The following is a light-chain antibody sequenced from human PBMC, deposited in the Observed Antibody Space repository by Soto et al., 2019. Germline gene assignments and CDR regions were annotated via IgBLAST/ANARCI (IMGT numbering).Light chain of an antibody. CDR1: SSDVGGYNY. Sequence: QSALTQPASVSGSPGQSITISCTGTSSDVGGYNYVSCDQQHPGKAPKLMIYEVSNRPSGVSNRFSGSKSGNTASLTISGLQAEDEADYYCSSYTRSSTRVFGGGTKLTLL. J-gene: IGLJ2*01. CDR3: SSYTRSSTRV. CDR2: EVS. V-gene: IGLV2-14*01.